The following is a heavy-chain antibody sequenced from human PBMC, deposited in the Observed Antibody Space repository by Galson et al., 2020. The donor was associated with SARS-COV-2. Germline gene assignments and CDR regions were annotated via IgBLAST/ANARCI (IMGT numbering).Heavy chain of an antibody. Sequence: SQTLSLTCTVSGDSVSRGDYWWSWIRQHPGKGLEWIGYMYHSGTAHYNPSLKSRVSISADTSKNQLSLKLNSVTAADTAVYFCARTVPLTPTAGWYFDLWGRGTLVTVSS. J-gene: IGHJ2*01. CDR3: ARTVPLTPTAGWYFDL. CDR1: GDSVSRGDYW. V-gene: IGHV4-31*03. CDR2: MYHSGTA. D-gene: IGHD3-9*01.